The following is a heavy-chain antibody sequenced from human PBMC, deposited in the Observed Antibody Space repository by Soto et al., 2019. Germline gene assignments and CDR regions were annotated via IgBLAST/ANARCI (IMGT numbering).Heavy chain of an antibody. CDR3: ARCDYGDYDWFDP. V-gene: IGHV1-18*01. CDR2: ISAYSGNK. Sequence: ASVKVSCKASGYTFTSYGISWVRQAPGQGLEWMGWISAYSGNKNYAQKLQGRVTMTTDTSTSTAYMELRNLRSYDTAVYYCARCDYGDYDWFDPWGQGTLVTVSS. D-gene: IGHD4-17*01. CDR1: GYTFTSYG. J-gene: IGHJ5*02.